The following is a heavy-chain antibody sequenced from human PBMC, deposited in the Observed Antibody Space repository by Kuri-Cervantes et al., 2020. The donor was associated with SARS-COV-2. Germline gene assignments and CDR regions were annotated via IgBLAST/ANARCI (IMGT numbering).Heavy chain of an antibody. J-gene: IGHJ4*02. CDR2: IIPIFGIA. D-gene: IGHD6-19*01. Sequence: SVKVSCKASGGTFSSYAISWVRQAPGQGLEWMGGIIPIFGIANYAQKFQGRVTITADKSTSTAYMELSSLRSEDTAVYYCARAFDSSGWSSYCYWGQATLVTVSS. CDR3: ARAFDSSGWSSYCY. V-gene: IGHV1-69*10. CDR1: GGTFSSYA.